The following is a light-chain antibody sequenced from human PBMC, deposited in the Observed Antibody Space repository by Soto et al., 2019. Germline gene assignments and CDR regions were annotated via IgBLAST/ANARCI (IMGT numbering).Light chain of an antibody. J-gene: IGLJ2*01. V-gene: IGLV2-14*01. CDR1: SSDVGSYYY. Sequence: QSALTQPASVSGSPGQSITISCTGTSSDVGSYYYVSWYQHHPGKAPKVIIYEVANRPSEISNRFSGSKSGNTAYLIISGLQAEDEADYYCSSYTTTNTVVFAGGTKLTVL. CDR2: EVA. CDR3: SSYTTTNTVV.